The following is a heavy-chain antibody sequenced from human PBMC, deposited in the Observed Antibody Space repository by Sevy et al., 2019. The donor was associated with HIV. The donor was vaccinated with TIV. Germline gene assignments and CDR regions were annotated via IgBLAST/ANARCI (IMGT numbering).Heavy chain of an antibody. CDR1: GDSVSSDNYY. CDR3: ARLSAVSRSYNFDY. Sequence: SETLSLTCTVSGDSVSSDNYYWSWIRQPPGKGLEWIGYMFYRGSTNYNPSLKSRVTISVDTSKNQFSLKLNSVTAADTAVYYCARLSAVSRSYNFDYWGQGTLATASS. D-gene: IGHD4-4*01. V-gene: IGHV4-61*01. J-gene: IGHJ4*02. CDR2: MFYRGST.